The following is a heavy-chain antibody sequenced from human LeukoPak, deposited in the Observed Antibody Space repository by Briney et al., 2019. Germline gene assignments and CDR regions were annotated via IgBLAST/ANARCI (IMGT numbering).Heavy chain of an antibody. J-gene: IGHJ6*02. D-gene: IGHD1-26*01. CDR3: ARGPYSGSYYEVYYGMDL. CDR2: ISYDGSNK. CDR1: GFTFSAYA. Sequence: GRSLRLSCAASGFTFSAYAIYWVRQAPGKGLEWVAVISYDGSNKWYADSVKGRFTISRDNSKNTLYLQMNSLRGEDTAVYYCARGPYSGSYYEVYYGMDLWGQGTTVTVSS. V-gene: IGHV3-30-3*01.